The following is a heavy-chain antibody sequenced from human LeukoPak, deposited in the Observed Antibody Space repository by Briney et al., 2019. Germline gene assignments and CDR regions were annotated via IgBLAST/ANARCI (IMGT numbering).Heavy chain of an antibody. V-gene: IGHV3-33*01. D-gene: IGHD6-13*01. CDR1: GLTFSAYG. CDR3: ASAAGPFDN. Sequence: GGSLRLSCVASGLTFSAYGMHWVRQAPGKGLEWVAVIWSDGSNKYYADSVKGRFTISRDNSKNTLYLQMNSLRGEDTAVYYCASAAGPFDNWGQGTLVTVSS. J-gene: IGHJ4*02. CDR2: IWSDGSNK.